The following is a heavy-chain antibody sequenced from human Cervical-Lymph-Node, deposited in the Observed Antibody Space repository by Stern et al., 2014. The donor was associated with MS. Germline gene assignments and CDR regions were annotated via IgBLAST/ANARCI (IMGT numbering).Heavy chain of an antibody. D-gene: IGHD2-21*02. CDR1: GYTFTRYD. Sequence: VQLEESGAEVKKPGASVKVSCKASGYTFTRYDINWVRQATGQGLEWMGWMNHNSGNTGYAQKFQGRVTMTRNTSISTAYMELSSLRSEDTAVYYCARVVTADWYFDLWGRGTLVTVSS. CDR2: MNHNSGNT. CDR3: ARVVTADWYFDL. J-gene: IGHJ2*01. V-gene: IGHV1-8*01.